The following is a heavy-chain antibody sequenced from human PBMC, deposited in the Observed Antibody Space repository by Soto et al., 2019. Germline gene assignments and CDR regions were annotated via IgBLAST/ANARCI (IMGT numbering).Heavy chain of an antibody. V-gene: IGHV3-30*03. CDR3: AIDFYCS. Sequence: PGGSLRLSCAASGFTFSSYGMHWVRQAPGKGLEWVAVISYDGSNKYYADSVKGRFTISRDNSKNTLYLQMNSLRAEDTAVYFCAIDFYCSWGQGTMVTVSS. CDR2: ISYDGSNK. D-gene: IGHD2-21*02. CDR1: GFTFSSYG. J-gene: IGHJ4*02.